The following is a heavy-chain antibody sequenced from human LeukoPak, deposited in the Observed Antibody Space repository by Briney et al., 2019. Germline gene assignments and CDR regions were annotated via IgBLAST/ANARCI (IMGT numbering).Heavy chain of an antibody. CDR1: GYTFTGYY. D-gene: IGHD3-10*01. CDR3: ARVSGSYPHALPDY. Sequence: GASVKVSCKASGYTFTGYYMHWVRQAPGQGLEWMGWINPNSGGTNYAQKFQGRVTMTRDTSISTAYMELSRLRSDDTAVYYCARVSGSYPHALPDYWGQGTLVTVSS. CDR2: INPNSGGT. V-gene: IGHV1-2*02. J-gene: IGHJ4*02.